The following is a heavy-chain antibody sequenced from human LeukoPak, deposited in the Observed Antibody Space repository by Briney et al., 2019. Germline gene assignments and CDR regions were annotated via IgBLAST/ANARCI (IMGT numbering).Heavy chain of an antibody. D-gene: IGHD2-2*01. CDR1: GGTFSSYP. Sequence: GASVKVSCKASGGTFSSYPISWVRQAPGQGLEWMGGIIPIFGTANYAQKFQGRVTITTDESTSTAYMELSSLRSEDTAVYYCARDVVVVPAAPENWFDPWGQGTLVTVSS. CDR2: IIPIFGTA. CDR3: ARDVVVVPAAPENWFDP. J-gene: IGHJ5*02. V-gene: IGHV1-69*05.